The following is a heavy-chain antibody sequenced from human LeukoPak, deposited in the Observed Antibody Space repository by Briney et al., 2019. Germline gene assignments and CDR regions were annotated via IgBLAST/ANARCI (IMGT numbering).Heavy chain of an antibody. CDR1: GGSVSSGSYY. D-gene: IGHD1-26*01. CDR2: IYYSGGT. Sequence: SETLSLTCTVSGGSVSSGSYYWSWIRQPPGKGLEWIGYIYYSGGTNYNPSLKSRVTISVDTSKNQFSLKLSSVTAADTAVYYCARASRIVGAVKGAFDIWGQGTMVTVSS. V-gene: IGHV4-61*01. CDR3: ARASRIVGAVKGAFDI. J-gene: IGHJ3*02.